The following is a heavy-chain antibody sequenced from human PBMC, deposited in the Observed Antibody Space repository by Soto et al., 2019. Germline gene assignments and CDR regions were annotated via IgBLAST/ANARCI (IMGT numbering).Heavy chain of an antibody. V-gene: IGHV3-30-3*01. CDR2: ISYDGSNK. J-gene: IGHJ6*02. D-gene: IGHD3-10*01. CDR3: ARDIAIYYGSGSYFYYYYGMDV. Sequence: LRLSCAASGFTFSSYAMHWVRQAPGKGLEWVAVISYDGSNKYYADSVKGRFTISRDNSKNTLYLQMNSLRAEDTAVYYCARDIAIYYGSGSYFYYYYGMDVWGQGTTVTVSS. CDR1: GFTFSSYA.